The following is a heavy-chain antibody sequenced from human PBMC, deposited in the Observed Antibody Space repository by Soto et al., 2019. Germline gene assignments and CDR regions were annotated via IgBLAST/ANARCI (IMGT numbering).Heavy chain of an antibody. Sequence: GGSLRLSCAASGFTFRDYSMTWIRQASGKGLEWVSFISSKGTTIYYADSLKGRSTISRENAKNSLYLQVDSLRAEDTAVYYCARHYGDRGDDYWGQGTLVTVSS. J-gene: IGHJ4*02. CDR1: GFTFRDYS. D-gene: IGHD3-16*01. CDR2: ISSKGTTI. CDR3: ARHYGDRGDDY. V-gene: IGHV3-11*01.